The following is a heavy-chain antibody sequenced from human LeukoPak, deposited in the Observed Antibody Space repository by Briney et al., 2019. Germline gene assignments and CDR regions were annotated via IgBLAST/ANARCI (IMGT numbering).Heavy chain of an antibody. CDR2: ISGSGGST. D-gene: IGHD1-26*01. V-gene: IGHV3-23*01. CDR3: AKKGRGSYSGAFDI. CDR1: GLTFSSYA. J-gene: IGHJ3*02. Sequence: PEGSLRLSCAASGLTFSSYAMSWVRQAPGKGLEWVSAISGSGGSTYYADSVKGRFTISRDNSKNTLYLQMNCLRAEDTAVYYCAKKGRGSYSGAFDIWGQGTMVTISS.